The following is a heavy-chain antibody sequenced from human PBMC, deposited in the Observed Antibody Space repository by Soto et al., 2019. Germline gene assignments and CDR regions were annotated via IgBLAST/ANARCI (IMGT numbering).Heavy chain of an antibody. Sequence: QVQLVQSGAEVKKAGASVKISCKASGYTFTSYYMHWXRQAPGQGLEWMGIINPTGDSTSYAQKFQGRITMTTDTSTSTVYMELSSLRSEDTAVYYCASRDPGHYWGQGTLVTVSS. CDR1: GYTFTSYY. CDR3: ASRDPGHY. J-gene: IGHJ4*02. V-gene: IGHV1-46*01. CDR2: INPTGDST.